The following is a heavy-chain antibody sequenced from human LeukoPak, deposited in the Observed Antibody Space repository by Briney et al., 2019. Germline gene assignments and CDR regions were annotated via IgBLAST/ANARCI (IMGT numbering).Heavy chain of an antibody. D-gene: IGHD6-13*01. V-gene: IGHV1-18*01. CDR2: ISAYNGNT. Sequence: ASVKVSCKTSGYTFTIYGISGVLQAPGQGLERMGWISAYNGNTNYAQKLQGRVTMTTDTSTSTAYMELRSLRSDDTAVYYCARDRGIWDSQQLAPYYSYYGMDVWGQGTTVTVSS. CDR1: GYTFTIYG. CDR3: ARDRGIWDSQQLAPYYSYYGMDV. J-gene: IGHJ6*02.